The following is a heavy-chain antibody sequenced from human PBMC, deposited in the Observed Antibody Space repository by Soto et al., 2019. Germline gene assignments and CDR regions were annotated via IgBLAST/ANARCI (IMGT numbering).Heavy chain of an antibody. J-gene: IGHJ6*02. CDR3: ARDCSGGSCYHYYGIDV. CDR1: GGTFSSYA. D-gene: IGHD2-15*01. CDR2: IIPIFGTA. V-gene: IGHV1-69*13. Sequence: SVKVSCKASGGTFSSYAISWVRQAPGQGLEWMGGIIPIFGTANYAQKFQGRVTITADESTSTAYMELSSLRSEDTAVYYCARDCSGGSCYHYYGIDVWGQGTTVTVSS.